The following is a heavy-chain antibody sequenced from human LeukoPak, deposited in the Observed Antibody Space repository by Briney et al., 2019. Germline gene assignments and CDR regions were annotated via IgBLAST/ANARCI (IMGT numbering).Heavy chain of an antibody. V-gene: IGHV4-39*07. J-gene: IGHJ6*03. D-gene: IGHD3-3*01. CDR2: IYYSGST. CDR3: ARDAYYDFWSGYFYYMDV. CDR1: GGSISSSSYY. Sequence: KPSETLSLTCTVSGGSISSSSYYWGWIRQPPGKGLEWIGSIYYSGSTYYKPSLKSRVTISVDTSKNQFSLKLSSVTAADTAVYYCARDAYYDFWSGYFYYMDVWGKGTTVTVSS.